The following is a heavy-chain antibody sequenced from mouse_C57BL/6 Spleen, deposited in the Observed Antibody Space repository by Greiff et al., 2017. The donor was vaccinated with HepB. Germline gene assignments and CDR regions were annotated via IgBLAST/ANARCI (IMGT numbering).Heavy chain of an antibody. J-gene: IGHJ2*01. CDR1: GFTFSSYA. CDR3: ARAGEYFDY. V-gene: IGHV5-4*01. Sequence: EVHLVESGGGLVKPGGSLKLSCAASGFTFSSYAMSWVRQTPEKRLEWVATISDGGSYTYYPDNVKGRFTISRDNAKNNLYLQMSHLKSEDTAMYYCARAGEYFDYWGQGTTLTVSS. CDR2: ISDGGSYT.